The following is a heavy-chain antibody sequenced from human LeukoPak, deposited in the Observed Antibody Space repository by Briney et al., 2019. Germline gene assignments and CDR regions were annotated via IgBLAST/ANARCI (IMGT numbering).Heavy chain of an antibody. V-gene: IGHV4-34*01. Sequence: PSETLSLTCAVYGGSFSGYYWSWIRQPPGKGLGWIGEINHSGSTNYNPSLKSRVTISVDTSKNQFSLKLSSVTAADTAVYYCARAGHSGYGTYYFDYWGQGTLVTVSS. D-gene: IGHD5-12*01. J-gene: IGHJ4*02. CDR1: GGSFSGYY. CDR3: ARAGHSGYGTYYFDY. CDR2: INHSGST.